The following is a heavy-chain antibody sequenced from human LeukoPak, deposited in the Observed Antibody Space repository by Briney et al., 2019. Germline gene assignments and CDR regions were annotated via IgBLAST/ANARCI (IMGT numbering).Heavy chain of an antibody. Sequence: GGSLRLSCAVSGFPFSESAMTWVRQAPGTGLECVSGIGGDFRTHYADSVKGRFTISKDTSKNMLFLQMNNLRAEDTAVYYCAKDIFRWSFHSWGQGTLVTVSS. D-gene: IGHD2-21*01. CDR1: GFPFSESA. J-gene: IGHJ4*02. CDR3: AKDIFRWSFHS. CDR2: IGGDFRT. V-gene: IGHV3-23*01.